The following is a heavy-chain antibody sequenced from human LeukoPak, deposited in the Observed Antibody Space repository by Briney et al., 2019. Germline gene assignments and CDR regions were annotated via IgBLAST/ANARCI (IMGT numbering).Heavy chain of an antibody. CDR3: VRDLILVWTPGDDFDH. Sequence: GGSLRLSCAASGFTFSNYWMHWVRQAPGKGLEWVSRINERATIISYADSVKGRFTISRENAKNTLYLQMNSLTAEDTAVYYCVRDLILVWTPGDDFDHWGQGTLVTVSS. CDR2: INERATII. V-gene: IGHV3-74*01. J-gene: IGHJ4*02. CDR1: GFTFSNYW. D-gene: IGHD3-16*01.